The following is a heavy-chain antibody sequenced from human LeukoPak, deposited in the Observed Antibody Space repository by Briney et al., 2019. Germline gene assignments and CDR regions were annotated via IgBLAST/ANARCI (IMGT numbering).Heavy chain of an antibody. D-gene: IGHD4-17*01. CDR2: IYSGGST. CDR3: ARDGGVRGVDGDYGQPGFLDQQKTLGGYIDY. CDR1: GFTVSSNY. J-gene: IGHJ4*02. Sequence: GGSLRLSCAASGFTVSSNYMSWVRQAPGKGLEWVSVIYSGGSTYYADSVKGRFTISRDNAKNSLYLQMNSLRAEDTAVYYCARDGGVRGVDGDYGQPGFLDQQKTLGGYIDYWGQGTLVTVSS. V-gene: IGHV3-53*01.